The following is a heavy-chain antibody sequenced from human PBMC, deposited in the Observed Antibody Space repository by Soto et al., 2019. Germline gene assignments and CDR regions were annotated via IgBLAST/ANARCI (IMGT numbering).Heavy chain of an antibody. CDR2: IYYSGST. CDR3: ARYNYDSPPPY. D-gene: IGHD1-1*01. J-gene: IGHJ4*02. Sequence: QVQLQESGPGLVKPSQTLSLTCTVSGGSISSGGYYWSWIRQHPGKGLEWIGYIYYSGSTYYNPSLKRRVTISRDTYKNQFSLKLSSVTAADTAVYYCARYNYDSPPPYWGQGTLVTVSP. CDR1: GGSISSGGYY. V-gene: IGHV4-31*03.